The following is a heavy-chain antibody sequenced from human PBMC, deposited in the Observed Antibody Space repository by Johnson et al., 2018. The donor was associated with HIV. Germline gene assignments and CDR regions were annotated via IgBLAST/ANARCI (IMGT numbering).Heavy chain of an antibody. J-gene: IGHJ3*02. D-gene: IGHD3-16*02. Sequence: VQLVESGGGLVQPGGSLRLSCAASGFTFSRYWLTWVRQAPGKGLEWVANIKQDGSEKYYVDSVKGRFTISRDNAKKSLYLQMNSLRAEDTALYYCAKGSLVGPNDAFDIWGQGTMVTVSS. CDR1: GFTFSRYW. CDR3: AKGSLVGPNDAFDI. CDR2: IKQDGSEK. V-gene: IGHV3-7*03.